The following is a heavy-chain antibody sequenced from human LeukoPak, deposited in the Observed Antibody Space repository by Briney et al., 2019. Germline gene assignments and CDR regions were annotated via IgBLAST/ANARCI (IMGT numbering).Heavy chain of an antibody. CDR1: GFTFSSYA. CDR2: ISGSGGST. V-gene: IGHV3-23*01. CDR3: AKDGKYYYDSSGYYYH. Sequence: PGGSLRLSCAASGFTFSSYAMRWVRQAPGKGLEWVSAISGSGGSTYYADSVKGRFNISRDNSKNTLYLQMNSLRAEDTAVYYCAKDGKYYYDSSGYYYHWGQGTLVTVSS. D-gene: IGHD3-22*01. J-gene: IGHJ5*02.